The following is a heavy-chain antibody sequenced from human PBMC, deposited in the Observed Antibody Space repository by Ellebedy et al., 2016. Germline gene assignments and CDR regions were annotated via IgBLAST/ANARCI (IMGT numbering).Heavy chain of an antibody. CDR1: GFTFSSYA. Sequence: GESLKISXAASGFTFSSYAMSWVRQAPGKGLEWVSAISGSGGSTYYADSVKGRFTISRDNSKNTLYLQMNSLRAEDTAVYYCAKPEYYYGSGSYYFDYWGQGTLVTVSS. J-gene: IGHJ4*02. D-gene: IGHD3-10*01. CDR3: AKPEYYYGSGSYYFDY. V-gene: IGHV3-23*01. CDR2: ISGSGGST.